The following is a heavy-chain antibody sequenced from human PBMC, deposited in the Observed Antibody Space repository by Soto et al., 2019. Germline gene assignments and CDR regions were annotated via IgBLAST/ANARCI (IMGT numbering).Heavy chain of an antibody. V-gene: IGHV1-69*04. D-gene: IGHD3-9*01. Sequence: SVKVSCKASGGTFSSYTISWVRQAPGQGLEWMGRIIPILGIANYAQKFQGRVTITADKSTSTAYMELSSLRSEDTAVYYCAREVPLRYFDWLYGAFDIWGQGTMVTVSS. CDR1: GGTFSSYT. J-gene: IGHJ3*02. CDR3: AREVPLRYFDWLYGAFDI. CDR2: IIPILGIA.